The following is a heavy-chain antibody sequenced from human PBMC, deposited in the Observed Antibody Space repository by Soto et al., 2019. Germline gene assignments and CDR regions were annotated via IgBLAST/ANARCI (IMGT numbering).Heavy chain of an antibody. V-gene: IGHV3-30*18. Sequence: QVQLVESGGGVVQPGRSLRLSCAASGFTFSSYGMHWVRQAPGKGLEWVAVISYDGSNKYYADSVKGRFTISRDNSKNTLDLQMNSLRAEDTAVYYCAKATSYDSSGYGVLGVDYWGQGTLVTVSS. D-gene: IGHD3-22*01. J-gene: IGHJ4*02. CDR3: AKATSYDSSGYGVLGVDY. CDR1: GFTFSSYG. CDR2: ISYDGSNK.